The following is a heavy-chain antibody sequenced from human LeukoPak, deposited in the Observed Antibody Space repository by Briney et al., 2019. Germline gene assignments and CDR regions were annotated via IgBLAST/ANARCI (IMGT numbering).Heavy chain of an antibody. D-gene: IGHD6-19*01. Sequence: PSETLSLTCTVSGGSISSSSYYWGWIRQPPGKGLEWIGSIYYSGSTYYNPSLKSRVTISVDTSKNQFSLKLSSVTAADTAVYYCARDIAVAGLDYWGQGTLVTVSS. J-gene: IGHJ4*02. CDR2: IYYSGST. CDR1: GGSISSSSYY. V-gene: IGHV4-39*07. CDR3: ARDIAVAGLDY.